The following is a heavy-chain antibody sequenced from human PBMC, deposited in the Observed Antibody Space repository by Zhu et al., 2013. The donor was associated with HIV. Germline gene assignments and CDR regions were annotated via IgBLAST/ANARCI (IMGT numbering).Heavy chain of an antibody. V-gene: IGHV1-46*01. J-gene: IGHJ6*02. Sequence: QVQLVQSGAEVKKPGASVKGSCKASGYTFTSYYMHWVRQAPGQGLEWMGIINPSGGSTSYAQKFQGRVTITADSSTKTIYMELTSLKYADTAIYYCARANVAAFGXLPSDYYYFGLDVVGPRAAVTVSS. CDR2: INPSGGST. CDR1: GYTFTSYY. D-gene: IGHD3-10*01. CDR3: ARANVAAFGXLPSDYYYFGLDV.